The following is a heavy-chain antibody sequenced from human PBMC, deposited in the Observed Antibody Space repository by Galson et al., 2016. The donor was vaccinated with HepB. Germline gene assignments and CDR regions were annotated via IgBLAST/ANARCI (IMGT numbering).Heavy chain of an antibody. CDR1: GFTFSSYA. V-gene: IGHV3-30*04. J-gene: IGHJ4*02. Sequence: SLRLSCAASGFTFSSYAMHWVRQAPGKGLEWVAVISYDGSSKYYADSVKGRFTISRDNSKNTRYLYMNNLTAGDTAIYYCGKHGGFDYWGQGALVTVSS. D-gene: IGHD3-16*01. CDR2: ISYDGSSK. CDR3: GKHGGFDY.